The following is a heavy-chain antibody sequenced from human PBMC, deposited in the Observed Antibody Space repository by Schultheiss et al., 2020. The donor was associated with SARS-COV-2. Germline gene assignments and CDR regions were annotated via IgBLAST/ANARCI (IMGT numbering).Heavy chain of an antibody. J-gene: IGHJ5*02. CDR3: ARQGVRGVKKDWFDP. CDR2: ISYDGSNK. V-gene: IGHV3-30*12. Sequence: GGSLRLSCAASGFTFSSYSMNWVRQAPGKGLEWVAVISYDGSNKYYADSVKGRFTISRDNAKNSLYLQMNSLRAEDTAVYYCARQGVRGVKKDWFDPWGQGTLVTVSS. D-gene: IGHD3-10*01. CDR1: GFTFSSYS.